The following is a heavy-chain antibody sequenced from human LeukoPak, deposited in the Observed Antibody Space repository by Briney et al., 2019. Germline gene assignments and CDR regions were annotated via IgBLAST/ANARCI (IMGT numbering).Heavy chain of an antibody. CDR2: ISSSSSYI. J-gene: IGHJ4*02. CDR3: ARGIAAAGTTFDY. Sequence: PGGSLRLSCAASGFTFSSYSMNWVRQAPGKGLEWVSSISSSSSYIYYADSVKGRFTISRDNAKNSLYLRMNSLRAEDTAVYYCARGIAAAGTTFDYWGQGTLVTVSS. D-gene: IGHD6-13*01. V-gene: IGHV3-21*01. CDR1: GFTFSSYS.